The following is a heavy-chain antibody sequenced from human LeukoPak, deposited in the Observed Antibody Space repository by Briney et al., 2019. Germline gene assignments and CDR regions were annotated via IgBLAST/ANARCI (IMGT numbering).Heavy chain of an antibody. CDR2: IYYSGST. CDR1: GGSISSYY. D-gene: IGHD3-10*01. J-gene: IGHJ4*02. V-gene: IGHV4-59*08. CDR3: ARLAYHYGSGSEDFDY. Sequence: SETLSLTCTVSGGSISSYYWSWIRQPPGKGLEWIGYIYYSGSTNYNPSLKSRVTISVDTSKNQFSLKLSSVTAADTAVYYCARLAYHYGSGSEDFDYWGQGTLVTVSS.